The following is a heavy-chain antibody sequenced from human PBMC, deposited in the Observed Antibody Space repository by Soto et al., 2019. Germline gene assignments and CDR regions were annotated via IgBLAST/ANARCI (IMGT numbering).Heavy chain of an antibody. D-gene: IGHD6-19*01. J-gene: IGHJ4*02. CDR2: IYPADSDT. Sequence: PGESQKISCKGSGYVFTSYGIGWVRQMPGKGLEWMGIIYPADSDTRYSPSFQGQVTISGDKSINTAYLQWNSLQASDTALYYCARSPGGYTSGWYKWYFDDWGQGTLVTVSS. CDR1: GYVFTSYG. V-gene: IGHV5-51*01. CDR3: ARSPGGYTSGWYKWYFDD.